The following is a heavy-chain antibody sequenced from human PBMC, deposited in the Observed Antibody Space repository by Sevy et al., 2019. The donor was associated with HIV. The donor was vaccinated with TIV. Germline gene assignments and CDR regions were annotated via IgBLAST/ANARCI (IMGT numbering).Heavy chain of an antibody. CDR3: ARGVITMVRGETNWFDP. J-gene: IGHJ5*02. V-gene: IGHV4-34*01. Sequence: SETLSLTCAVYGGSFSGYYWSWIRQPPGKGLEWIGEINHSGSTNYNPSLKSRVTISVDTSKNQFSLKLSSVTAADTAGYYCARGVITMVRGETNWFDPWGQGTLVTVSS. CDR1: GGSFSGYY. CDR2: INHSGST. D-gene: IGHD3-10*01.